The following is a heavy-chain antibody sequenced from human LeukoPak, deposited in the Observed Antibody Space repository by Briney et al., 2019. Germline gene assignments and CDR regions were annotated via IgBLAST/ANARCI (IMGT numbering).Heavy chain of an antibody. J-gene: IGHJ4*02. CDR1: GGSFSGYY. CDR2: IYSGGST. D-gene: IGHD3-22*01. V-gene: IGHV3-53*04. Sequence: PSETLSLTCAVYGGSFSGYYWSWIRQPPGKGLEWVSVIYSGGSTYYADSVKGRFTISRHNSKNTLYLQMNSLRAEDTAVYYCAREGGAYDSSGYYSPLILKNWGQGTLVTVSS. CDR3: AREGGAYDSSGYYSPLILKN.